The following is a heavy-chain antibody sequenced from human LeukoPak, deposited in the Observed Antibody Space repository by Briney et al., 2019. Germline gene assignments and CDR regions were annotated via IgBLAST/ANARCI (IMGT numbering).Heavy chain of an antibody. CDR2: INHSGST. V-gene: IGHV4-34*01. J-gene: IGHJ4*02. CDR1: GGSFSGYY. D-gene: IGHD6-19*01. Sequence: SETLSLTCAVYGGSFSGYYWSWIRQPPGKGLEWIGEINHSGSTNYNPSLKSRVTISVDTSKNQFSLKLSSVTAADTAVYYCARSAYSSGWLGYWGQGTLVTVSS. CDR3: ARSAYSSGWLGY.